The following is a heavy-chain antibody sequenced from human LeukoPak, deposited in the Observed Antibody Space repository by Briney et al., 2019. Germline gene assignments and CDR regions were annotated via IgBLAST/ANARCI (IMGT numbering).Heavy chain of an antibody. Sequence: ASVKVSCKASGYTFTGYYIHWVRQAPGQGLEWMGWINPNSGGTKYAQKFQGRVTMTRDKSITTAYMELSRLRSDDTAMYYCARVYCGGDCPTGGYYYYYMDVWGNGTTVTVSS. V-gene: IGHV1-2*02. CDR3: ARVYCGGDCPTGGYYYYYMDV. J-gene: IGHJ6*03. D-gene: IGHD2-21*02. CDR1: GYTFTGYY. CDR2: INPNSGGT.